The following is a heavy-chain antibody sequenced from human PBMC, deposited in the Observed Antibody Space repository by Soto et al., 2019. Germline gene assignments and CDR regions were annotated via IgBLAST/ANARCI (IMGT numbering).Heavy chain of an antibody. V-gene: IGHV4-34*01. CDR3: ARDPYCSGGSCYSGLDY. CDR2: INHSGST. D-gene: IGHD2-15*01. CDR1: GGSFSGYY. J-gene: IGHJ4*02. Sequence: PSETLSLTCAVYGGSFSGYYWSWIRQPPGKGLEWIGEINHSGSTNYNPSLKSRVTISVDTSKNQFSLKLSSVTAADTAVYYCARDPYCSGGSCYSGLDYWGQGTLVTVSS.